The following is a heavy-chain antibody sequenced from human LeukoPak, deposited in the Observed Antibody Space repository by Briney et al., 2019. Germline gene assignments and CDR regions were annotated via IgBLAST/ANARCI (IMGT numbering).Heavy chain of an antibody. J-gene: IGHJ5*02. V-gene: IGHV4-59*01. Sequence: SETLSLTCPVSGGSMSGDYWNWVRQTPGKTLEWIGYVFYRGTTNYNPSLKSRVTVSIDTSKNQFSLTLTSVITADTAIYYCARGRSARRWDLPHLDLWGRGTLVTVSS. CDR2: VFYRGTT. D-gene: IGHD2-15*01. CDR1: GGSMSGDY. CDR3: ARGRSARRWDLPHLDL.